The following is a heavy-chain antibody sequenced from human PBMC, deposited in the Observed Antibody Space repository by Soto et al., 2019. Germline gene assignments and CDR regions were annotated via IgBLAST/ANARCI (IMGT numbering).Heavy chain of an antibody. Sequence: EVQLVESGGGLVQPGGSLRLSCRTSGFTFNTHWMSWVRQAPGKGLEWVANINQDETKKYYVDSVEGRFTISRDNAKSSLYLQINSLRAEDTATYYCGRGFGGTHWGQGSLVTVSS. CDR2: INQDETKK. V-gene: IGHV3-7*05. J-gene: IGHJ4*02. CDR3: GRGFGGTH. CDR1: GFTFNTHW. D-gene: IGHD2-15*01.